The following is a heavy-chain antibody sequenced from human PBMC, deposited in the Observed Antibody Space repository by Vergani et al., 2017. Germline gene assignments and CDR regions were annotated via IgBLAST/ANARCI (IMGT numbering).Heavy chain of an antibody. Sequence: QVQLVESGGGLVKPGGSLRLSCAVSGFSFSDHYMTWIRQAPGKGLGWVSYISNSGNTIEYADSVKGRFPITRDNAKSSLFLQMDSLRAENTAVYYCARDHRDYNNYPGTFDIWGQGSMVTVSS. CDR3: ARDHRDYNNYPGTFDI. D-gene: IGHD5-24*01. V-gene: IGHV3-11*01. CDR2: ISNSGNTI. CDR1: GFSFSDHY. J-gene: IGHJ3*02.